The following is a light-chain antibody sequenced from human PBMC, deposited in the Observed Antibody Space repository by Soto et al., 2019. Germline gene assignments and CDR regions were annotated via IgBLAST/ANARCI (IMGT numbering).Light chain of an antibody. CDR2: NDN. V-gene: IGLV3-21*02. CDR3: QVWDSSGDWI. CDR1: NIGSKR. J-gene: IGLJ2*01. Sequence: LTQSSSVSVAPGQTARITWGGNNIGSKRVHWYQHKPGQAPVLVVYNDNVRPSGIPERFSGSNSGNTATLIISRVEAGDEADYYCQVWDSSGDWIFGGGTKVTVL.